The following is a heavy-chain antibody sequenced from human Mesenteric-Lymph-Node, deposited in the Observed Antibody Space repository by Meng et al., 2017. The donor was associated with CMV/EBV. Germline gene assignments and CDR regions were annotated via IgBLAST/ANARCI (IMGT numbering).Heavy chain of an antibody. CDR2: ISGSGGST. V-gene: IGHV3-23*01. CDR1: GFTFSDYY. D-gene: IGHD1-26*01. Sequence: GGSLRLSCAASGFTFSDYYMSWIRQAPGKGLEWVSAISGSGGSTYYADSVKGRFTISRDNSENTLYLQMNSLRAEDTAVYYCAKDRRGSYCDYWGQGTLVTVSS. J-gene: IGHJ4*02. CDR3: AKDRRGSYCDY.